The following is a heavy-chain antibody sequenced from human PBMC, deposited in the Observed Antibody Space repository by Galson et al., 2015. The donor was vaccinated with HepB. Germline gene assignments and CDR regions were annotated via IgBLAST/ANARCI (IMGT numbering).Heavy chain of an antibody. CDR2: ISYDGSNK. CDR1: GFTFSSYG. CDR3: AKDVAFEVAAENDYYYYGMDV. Sequence: SLRLSCAASGFTFSSYGMHWVRQAPGKGLEWVAVISYDGSNKYYADSVKGRFIISRDTSKNTLYLQMNSLRAEDTAVYHCAKDVAFEVAAENDYYYYGMDVWGQGTTVTVSS. D-gene: IGHD6-13*01. V-gene: IGHV3-30*18. J-gene: IGHJ6*02.